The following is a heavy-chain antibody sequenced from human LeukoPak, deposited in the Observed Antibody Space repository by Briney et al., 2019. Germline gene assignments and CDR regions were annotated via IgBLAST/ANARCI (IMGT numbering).Heavy chain of an antibody. CDR3: ARDRDDAFNL. V-gene: IGHV3-74*01. Sequence: GGSLRLSCAASGFSFTTYSINWVRQAPGKGLVWVSHINPDGSSTSYADSVKGRFTISRDNAKNMLYLQMSSLRAEDTAVYYCARDRDDAFNLWGQGTMVTVSS. CDR2: INPDGSST. J-gene: IGHJ3*01. CDR1: GFSFTTYS.